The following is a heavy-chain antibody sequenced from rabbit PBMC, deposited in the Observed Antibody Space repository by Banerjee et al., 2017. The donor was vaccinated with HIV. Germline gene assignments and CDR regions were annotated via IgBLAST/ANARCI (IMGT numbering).Heavy chain of an antibody. CDR2: IGAGSSGTT. CDR3: ARAGYDAWVFVPYFDL. CDR1: GFSFSSYYY. J-gene: IGHJ4*01. V-gene: IGHV1S40*01. Sequence: QSLEESGGDLVKPEGSLTLTCTASGFSFSSYYYMCWVRQAPGKGLEWIGCIGAGSSGTTYYASWAKGRFTISKTSSTTVTLQMTSLTAADTATYFCARAGYDAWVFVPYFDLWGQGTLVTVS. D-gene: IGHD6-1*01.